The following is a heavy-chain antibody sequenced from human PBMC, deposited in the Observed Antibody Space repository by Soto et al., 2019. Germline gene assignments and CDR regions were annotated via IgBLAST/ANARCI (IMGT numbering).Heavy chain of an antibody. J-gene: IGHJ3*01. Sequence: PGGSLRLSCASSVFIFSSYTMHCVRRSPGKWLEWVAVISYDGSNKYYADSVKGRFAISRDNSKNTLFLKMNSLRAEDTAVYFCGKDAWTTPIRGDGFDVWGQGTVVSVSS. CDR2: ISYDGSNK. CDR3: GKDAWTTPIRGDGFDV. D-gene: IGHD1-1*01. V-gene: IGHV3-30*18. CDR1: VFIFSSYT.